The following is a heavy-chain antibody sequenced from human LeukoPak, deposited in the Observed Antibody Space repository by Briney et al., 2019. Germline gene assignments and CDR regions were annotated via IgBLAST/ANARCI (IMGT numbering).Heavy chain of an antibody. CDR1: GGSFSGYY. Sequence: SETLSLTCAVYGGSFSGYYWSWIRQPPGKGLEWIGEINHSGSTNYNPSLKSRVTISVDTSKNQFSLKLTSVTAADTAVYYCASLRERSYYARGFDYWGQGTLVTVSS. V-gene: IGHV4-34*01. CDR3: ASLRERSYYARGFDY. J-gene: IGHJ4*02. D-gene: IGHD1-26*01. CDR2: INHSGST.